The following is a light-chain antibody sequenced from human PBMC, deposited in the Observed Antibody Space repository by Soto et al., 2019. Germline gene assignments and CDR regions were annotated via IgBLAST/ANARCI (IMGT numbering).Light chain of an antibody. CDR2: GAS. J-gene: IGKJ3*01. CDR3: HQYCRSSYT. Sequence: EIVLTQSPGTLSFSPGERATLSCRASQSVSSNNLAWYQQRPGQAPRVVIYGASTRATGIPERFSGRGSGTNFSLSVSRLGTEDSSVDCCHQYCRSSYTFGRGTKVDSK. V-gene: IGKV3-20*01. CDR1: QSVSSNN.